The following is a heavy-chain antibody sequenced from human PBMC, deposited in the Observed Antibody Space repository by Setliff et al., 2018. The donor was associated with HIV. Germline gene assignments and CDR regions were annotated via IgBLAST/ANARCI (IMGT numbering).Heavy chain of an antibody. CDR1: TFSVSEYA. CDR3: GKGGFRGVIITGDY. Sequence: GGSLRLSCAASTFSVSEYAMSWVRQAPGKGLEWVSAVSNTGRRTFYADSVKCRFTISKDNFENVVYLKMNSLRVDDTAVYYCGKGGFRGVIITGDYWGQGTLVTVSS. D-gene: IGHD3-10*01. V-gene: IGHV3-23*05. CDR2: VSNTGRRT. J-gene: IGHJ4*02.